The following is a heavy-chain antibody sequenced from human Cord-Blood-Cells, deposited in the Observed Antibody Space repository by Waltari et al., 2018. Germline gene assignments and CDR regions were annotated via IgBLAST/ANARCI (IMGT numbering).Heavy chain of an antibody. CDR1: GGSISSGGYS. J-gene: IGHJ4*02. V-gene: IGHV4-30-2*01. D-gene: IGHD3-3*01. CDR3: ARGRFLEWLLFDY. CDR2: IFHSGST. Sequence: QLQLQESGSGLVKPSQTLSLTCAVSGGSISSGGYSWSWIRQPPGKGLEWIGYIFHSGSTYYNPSLKSRVTISVDRSTNQFSLKLSAVTAADTAVYYCARGRFLEWLLFDYWGQGTLVTVSS.